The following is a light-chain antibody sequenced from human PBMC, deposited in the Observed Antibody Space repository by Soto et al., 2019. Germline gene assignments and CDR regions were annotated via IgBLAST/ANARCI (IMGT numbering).Light chain of an antibody. J-gene: IGKJ4*01. CDR2: GAS. CDR3: QEYNYWHPIT. CDR1: QNIGNK. Sequence: IVMTQSPGTLSVSPGERATLSCRASQNIGNKVGWYQQKPGQAPRLLIYGASTRATSIPVRFSGSGSGTEFTLTITSLQSEDSAVYYCQEYNYWHPITFGGGTKAEIK. V-gene: IGKV3-15*01.